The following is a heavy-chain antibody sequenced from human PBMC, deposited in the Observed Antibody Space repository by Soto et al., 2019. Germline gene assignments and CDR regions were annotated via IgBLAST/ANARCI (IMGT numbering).Heavy chain of an antibody. D-gene: IGHD3-22*01. J-gene: IGHJ3*02. V-gene: IGHV4-30-4*01. CDR1: GGSISSGDYY. CDR3: ARDPITMIVGTDAFDI. Sequence: ASETLSLTCTVSGGSISSGDYYWSWIRQPPGKGLEWIGNIYYSGSTYYNPSLKSRVTISVDTSKNQFSLKLSSVTAADTAVYYCARDPITMIVGTDAFDIWGQGTMVTVSS. CDR2: IYYSGST.